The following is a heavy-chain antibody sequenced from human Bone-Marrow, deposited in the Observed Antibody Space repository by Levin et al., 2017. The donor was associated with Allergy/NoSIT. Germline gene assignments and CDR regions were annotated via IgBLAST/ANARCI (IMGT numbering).Heavy chain of an antibody. CDR1: GFTFSSYS. CDR3: ARDPPGYCSGGSCYPKINRTIDY. D-gene: IGHD2-15*01. CDR2: ISSSSSTI. V-gene: IGHV3-48*02. J-gene: IGHJ4*02. Sequence: GGSLRLSCAASGFTFSSYSMNWVRQAPGKGLEWVSYISSSSSTIYYADSVKGRFTISRDNAKNSLYLQMNSLRDEDTAVYYCARDPPGYCSGGSCYPKINRTIDYWGQGTLVTVSS.